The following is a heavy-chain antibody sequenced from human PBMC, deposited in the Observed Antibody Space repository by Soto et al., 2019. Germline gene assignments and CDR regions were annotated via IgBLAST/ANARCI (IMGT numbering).Heavy chain of an antibody. CDR1: GFTFRTYG. J-gene: IGHJ4*02. V-gene: IGHV3-21*01. CDR3: AREPEGIAAALDY. CDR2: ISSSGSFI. D-gene: IGHD6-13*01. Sequence: LRLSCAASGFTFRTYGMNWVRRAPGGGLEWVASISSSGSFIYYADSVKGRFTISRDDAEKSLYLQMNSLRAEDTALYYCAREPEGIAAALDYWGQGTLVTVSS.